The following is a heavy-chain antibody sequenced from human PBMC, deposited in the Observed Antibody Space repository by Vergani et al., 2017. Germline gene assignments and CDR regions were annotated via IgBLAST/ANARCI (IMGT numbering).Heavy chain of an antibody. CDR1: GGTFSSYA. D-gene: IGHD5-18*01. CDR2: IIPIFGTA. V-gene: IGHV1-69*06. Sequence: QVQLVQSGAEVKKPGSSVKVSCKASGGTFSSYAISWVQQAPGQGLEWMGGIIPIFGTANYAQKLQGRVFMTTDTSTRTAYMELRSLRSDDTAVYYCARGGGQTALDLWGQGTLVTVSS. CDR3: ARGGGQTALDL. J-gene: IGHJ4*02.